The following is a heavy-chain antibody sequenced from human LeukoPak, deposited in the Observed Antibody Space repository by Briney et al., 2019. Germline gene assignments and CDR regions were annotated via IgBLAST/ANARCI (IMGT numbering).Heavy chain of an antibody. J-gene: IGHJ6*02. CDR1: GGSISSSSYY. V-gene: IGHV4-39*02. CDR2: IYYSGST. Sequence: SETLSLTCTVSGGSISSSSYYWGWIRQPPGKGLEWIGSIYYSGSTYYNPSLKSRVTISVDTSKNQFSLKLSSVTAADTAVYYCARDRTVTTSYYYYGMDVWGQGTTVTVSS. CDR3: ARDRTVTTSYYYYGMDV. D-gene: IGHD4-17*01.